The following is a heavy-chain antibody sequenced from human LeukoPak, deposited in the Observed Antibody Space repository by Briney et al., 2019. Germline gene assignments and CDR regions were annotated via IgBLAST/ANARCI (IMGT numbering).Heavy chain of an antibody. Sequence: SETLSPTCAVSGGSISSSNWWSWVRQPPGKGLEWIGEIYHSGSTNYNPSLKSRVTISVDTSKNQFSLKLSSVTAADTAVYFCARGPYSYDSSGAFDIWGQGTMVTVSS. CDR1: GGSISSSNW. D-gene: IGHD3-22*01. J-gene: IGHJ3*02. CDR3: ARGPYSYDSSGAFDI. CDR2: IYHSGST. V-gene: IGHV4-4*02.